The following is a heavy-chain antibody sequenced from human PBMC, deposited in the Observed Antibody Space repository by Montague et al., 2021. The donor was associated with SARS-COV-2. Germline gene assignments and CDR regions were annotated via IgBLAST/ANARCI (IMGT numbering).Heavy chain of an antibody. CDR2: IYYSGGS. J-gene: IGHJ4*02. Sequence: SETLSLTCTVSGGSISSSSYYWGWIRQPPGKGLERIGIIYYSGGSYYNPSLNSRVTTTVDTSKNQFSLKLTSMTAADTAVYYCARHLRDGGYNYCDYWGQGTLVTVSS. CDR1: GGSISSSSYY. D-gene: IGHD5-24*01. V-gene: IGHV4-39*01. CDR3: ARHLRDGGYNYCDY.